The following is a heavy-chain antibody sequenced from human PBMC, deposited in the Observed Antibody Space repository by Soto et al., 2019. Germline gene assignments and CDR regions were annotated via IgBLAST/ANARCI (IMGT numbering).Heavy chain of an antibody. J-gene: IGHJ6*02. CDR1: GYTFTSYG. CDR3: ARDGVDTATGYYYGMDV. Sequence: QVQLVQSGAEVKKPGASVKVSCKASGYTFTSYGISWVRQAPGQGLEWMGWISAYNGNTNYAQKLQGRVTMTTDTSTSTAYMELRSPRSDDTAVYYCARDGVDTATGYYYGMDVWGQGTTVTVSS. D-gene: IGHD5-18*01. V-gene: IGHV1-18*01. CDR2: ISAYNGNT.